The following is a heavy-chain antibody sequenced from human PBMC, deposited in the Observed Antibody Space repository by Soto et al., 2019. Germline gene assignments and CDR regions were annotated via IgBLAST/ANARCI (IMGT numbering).Heavy chain of an antibody. Sequence: QVQLGQSGAEVKKPGASAKVSCKASGYNFATNFIHWVRQAPGQGIEWMGRINPTSGRTTYAQIFPGRVTRSRDTSTSTLYMELRSLRSEDTAIYYCTSGYLRPGYYGEGCDFWGQGTLVTVSS. D-gene: IGHD3-9*01. CDR1: GYNFATNF. V-gene: IGHV1-46*03. J-gene: IGHJ4*02. CDR2: INPTSGRT. CDR3: TSGYLRPGYYGEGCDF.